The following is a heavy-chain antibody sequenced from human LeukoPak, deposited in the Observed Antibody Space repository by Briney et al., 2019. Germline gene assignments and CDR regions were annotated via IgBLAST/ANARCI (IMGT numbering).Heavy chain of an antibody. Sequence: PGGSLRLSCAASGFTFSSYSMNWVRQAPGMGLELVANIKQDGSEKYYVDSVKGRFTISRDNTKNSVYLQMNSLRAEDAAVYYCARDVIPDCSSTNCYKLGDWFDPWGQGTLVTVSS. V-gene: IGHV3-7*01. CDR1: GFTFSSYS. D-gene: IGHD2-2*02. J-gene: IGHJ5*02. CDR3: ARDVIPDCSSTNCYKLGDWFDP. CDR2: IKQDGSEK.